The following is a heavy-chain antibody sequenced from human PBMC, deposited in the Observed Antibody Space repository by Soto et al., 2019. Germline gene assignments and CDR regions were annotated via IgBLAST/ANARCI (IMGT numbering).Heavy chain of an antibody. J-gene: IGHJ4*02. CDR2: IYYSGST. CDR1: GYSISSSNW. CDR3: YAVIASLEQYFDY. Sequence: SETLSLTCAVSGYSISSSNWWGWIRQPPEKGLEWIGYIYYSGSTYYNPSLKSRVTMSVDTSKNQFSLKLSSVTAVDTAVYYCYAVIASLEQYFDYWGQGTLVTVSS. D-gene: IGHD2-21*01. V-gene: IGHV4-28*01.